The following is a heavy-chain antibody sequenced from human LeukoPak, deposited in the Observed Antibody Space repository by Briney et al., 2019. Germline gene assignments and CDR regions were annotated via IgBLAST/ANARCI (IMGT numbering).Heavy chain of an antibody. D-gene: IGHD3-22*01. J-gene: IGHJ3*01. CDR2: VTSSGATM. CDR1: GFTFSSYE. Sequence: PGGSLTLSCAASGFTFSSYEMNWVRQSPGKGLEWVSYVTSSGATMYYADSVRGRFTISRDNAKNSLYLQMNSLRAEDTAVYYCAREDHYDSTDAFDVWGQGTMVTVSS. CDR3: AREDHYDSTDAFDV. V-gene: IGHV3-48*03.